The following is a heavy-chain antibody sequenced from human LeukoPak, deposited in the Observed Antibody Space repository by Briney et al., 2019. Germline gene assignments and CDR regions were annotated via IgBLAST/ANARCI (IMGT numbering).Heavy chain of an antibody. CDR1: GGSISSYY. J-gene: IGHJ4*02. Sequence: SETLSLICTVSGGSISSYYWSWIRQPPGKGLEWIGYIYYSGSTNYNPSLKSRVTISVDTSKNQFSLKLSSVTAADTAVYYCARHGVVVTAIPGYFDYWGQGTLVTVSS. D-gene: IGHD2-21*02. CDR3: ARHGVVVTAIPGYFDY. CDR2: IYYSGST. V-gene: IGHV4-59*08.